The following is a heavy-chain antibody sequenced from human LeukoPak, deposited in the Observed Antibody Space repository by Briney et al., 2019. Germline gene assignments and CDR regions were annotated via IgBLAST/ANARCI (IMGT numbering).Heavy chain of an antibody. V-gene: IGHV4-34*01. CDR3: ARETSQKGAHYMDV. J-gene: IGHJ6*03. CDR2: IDHSGST. D-gene: IGHD3-16*01. CDR1: GGSFSGYY. Sequence: SETLSLTCAVYGGSFSGYYWSWIRQPPGKGLEWIGSIDHSGSTYYNPSLKSRITISVDTSKNQFSLKLSSVTAADTAVYYCARETSQKGAHYMDVWGKGTTVTISS.